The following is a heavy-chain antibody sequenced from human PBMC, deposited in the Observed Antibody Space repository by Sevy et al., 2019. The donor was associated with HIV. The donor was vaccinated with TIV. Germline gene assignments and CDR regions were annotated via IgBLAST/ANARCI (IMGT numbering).Heavy chain of an antibody. V-gene: IGHV3-23*01. J-gene: IGHJ4*02. D-gene: IGHD5-18*01. CDR3: AKDEVDTAMVNSDYFDY. Sequence: GGSLRLSCAASGFTFSSYAMSWVRQAPGKGLEWVSAISGSGGSTYYADSVKGRFTISRDNSKNTQYLEMNSLRAEDTAVYYCAKDEVDTAMVNSDYFDYWGQGTLVTVSS. CDR2: ISGSGGST. CDR1: GFTFSSYA.